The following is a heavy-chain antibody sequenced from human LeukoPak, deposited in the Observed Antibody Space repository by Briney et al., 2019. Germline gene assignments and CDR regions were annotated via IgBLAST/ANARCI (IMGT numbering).Heavy chain of an antibody. CDR3: ARGASIVVDNGYYFDY. J-gene: IGHJ4*02. V-gene: IGHV3-66*01. CDR2: IYSGGST. CDR1: GFTVSSNY. Sequence: GGSLRLSCAASGFTVSSNYMSWVRQAPGEGLEWVSVIYSGGSTYYADSVKGRFTISRDNSKNTLYLQMNSLRAEDTAVYYCARGASIVVDNGYYFDYWGQGTLVTVSS. D-gene: IGHD3-22*01.